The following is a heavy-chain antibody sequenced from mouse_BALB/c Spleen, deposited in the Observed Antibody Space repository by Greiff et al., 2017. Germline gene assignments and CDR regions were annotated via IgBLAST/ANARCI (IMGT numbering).Heavy chain of an antibody. CDR1: GFTFSSYG. D-gene: IGHD2-1*01. V-gene: IGHV5-6*01. CDR2: ISSGGSYT. Sequence: EVKLVESGGDLVKPGGSLKLSCAASGFTFSSYGMSWVRQTPDKRLEWVATISSGGSYTYYPDSVKGRFTISRDNAKNTLYLQMSSLKSEDTAMYYCARRGSTIYAMDYWGQGTSVTVSS. J-gene: IGHJ4*01. CDR3: ARRGSTIYAMDY.